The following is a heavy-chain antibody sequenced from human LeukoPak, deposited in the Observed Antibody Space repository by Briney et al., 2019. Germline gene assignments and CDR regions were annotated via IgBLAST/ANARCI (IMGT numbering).Heavy chain of an antibody. D-gene: IGHD4-23*01. CDR3: ARVGAVDDYGGKGLFNY. J-gene: IGHJ4*02. CDR1: GGSFSGYY. CDR2: INHSGST. Sequence: SETLSLTCAVYGGSFSGYYWSWIRQPPGKGLEWIGEINHSGSTNYNPSLKSRVTISVDTSKNQFSLKLSSVTAADTAVYYCARVGAVDDYGGKGLFNYWGQGTLVTVYS. V-gene: IGHV4-34*01.